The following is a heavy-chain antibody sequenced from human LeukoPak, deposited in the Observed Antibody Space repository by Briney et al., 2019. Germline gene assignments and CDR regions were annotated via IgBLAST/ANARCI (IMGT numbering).Heavy chain of an antibody. CDR1: GGSISNSSYY. Sequence: SETLSLTCTVSGGSISNSSYYWGWIRQPPGKGLEWIGSIYYSGTTYSKPSLESRVTISVDTSKNQFSLKLSSVTAADTAVYYCARISSSNWYNERGAFDVWGQGTMVTVSS. CDR2: IYYSGTT. J-gene: IGHJ3*01. CDR3: ARISSSNWYNERGAFDV. D-gene: IGHD6-13*01. V-gene: IGHV4-39*01.